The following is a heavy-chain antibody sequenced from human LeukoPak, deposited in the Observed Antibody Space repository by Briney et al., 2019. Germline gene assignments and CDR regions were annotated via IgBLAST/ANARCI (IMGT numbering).Heavy chain of an antibody. J-gene: IGHJ4*02. CDR3: SRENGAFSPFGY. D-gene: IGHD2-8*01. Sequence: SETLSLTCTVSGGSVTRGSYHWSWIRQPPGQGLEWIGEISLTGLTHYNPSLESRVTVSLDKSKNQLSLNLTSVTAADTAVYFCSRENGAFSPFGYWGQGTLVTVLS. V-gene: IGHV4-61*01. CDR1: GGSVTRGSYH. CDR2: ISLTGLT.